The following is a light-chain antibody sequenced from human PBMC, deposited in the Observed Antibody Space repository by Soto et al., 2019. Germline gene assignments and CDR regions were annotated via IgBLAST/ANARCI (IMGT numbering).Light chain of an antibody. Sequence: VLTQPPSASGTPGQRVTLSCSGSSSSIGSNSVNWYQQHPRTAPKVLIYTNNQRPSGVPDRFSGSKSGTAASLAISGLQSEDEADDYCSALDGSLNVYVFGTGTKLTVL. V-gene: IGLV1-44*01. CDR1: SSSIGSNS. CDR2: TNN. CDR3: SALDGSLNVYV. J-gene: IGLJ1*01.